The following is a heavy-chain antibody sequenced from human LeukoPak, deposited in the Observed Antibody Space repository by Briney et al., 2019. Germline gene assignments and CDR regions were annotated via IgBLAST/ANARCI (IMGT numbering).Heavy chain of an antibody. J-gene: IGHJ4*02. D-gene: IGHD5-12*01. CDR2: INHSGST. CDR3: ARQSPRGYSGYDFRYTRYSYGSYYLDY. Sequence: PSETLSLTCSVSGVTTNYYWGWLRQPPGKGLEWIGEINHSGSTNYNPSLKSRVTISVDTSKNQFSLKLSSVTAADTAVYYCARQSPRGYSGYDFRYTRYSYGSYYLDYWGQGTLVTVSS. CDR1: GVTTNYY. V-gene: IGHV4-34*01.